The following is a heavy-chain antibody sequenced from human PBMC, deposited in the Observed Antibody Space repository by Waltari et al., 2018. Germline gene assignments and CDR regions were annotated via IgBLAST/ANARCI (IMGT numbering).Heavy chain of an antibody. Sequence: LVQXGAXVKKPGASVKVSCKASGYTFTGYYIHWVRQAPGQGLEWMGWXXXNXGGTNXAXKXQGRVXMXRDTSIXXAYMELSRLRXXDTAVXYXXXMAARXPXXWGQGTXVXXXS. CDR1: GYTFTGYY. V-gene: IGHV1-2*02. CDR3: XXMAARXPXX. CDR2: XXXNXGGT. D-gene: IGHD6-6*01. J-gene: IGHJ4*02.